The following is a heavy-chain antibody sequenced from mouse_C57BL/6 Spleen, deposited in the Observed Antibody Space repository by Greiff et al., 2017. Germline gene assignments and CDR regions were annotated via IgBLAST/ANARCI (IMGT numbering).Heavy chain of an antibody. CDR1: GYTFTSYD. J-gene: IGHJ1*03. CDR3: ARSYYYGSSYVDWYFDV. CDR2: IYPRDGST. Sequence: QVQLQQSGPELVKPGASVKLSCKASGYTFTSYDINWVKQRPGQGLEWIGWIYPRDGSTKYNEKFKGKATLTVDTSSSTAYMELHSLTSEDSAVYFCARSYYYGSSYVDWYFDVWGTGTTVTVSS. V-gene: IGHV1-85*01. D-gene: IGHD1-1*01.